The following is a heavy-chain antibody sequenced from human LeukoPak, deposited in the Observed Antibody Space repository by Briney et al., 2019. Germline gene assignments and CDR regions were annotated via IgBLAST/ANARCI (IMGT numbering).Heavy chain of an antibody. Sequence: ASVKVSCKASGGTFSSYAISWVRQAPGQGLEWMGRIIPILGIANYAQKFQGRVTITADKSTSTAYMELSSLRSEDTAVYCCARGVKSSWPIRRVNWFDPWGQGTLVTVSS. CDR1: GGTFSSYA. CDR2: IIPILGIA. D-gene: IGHD6-13*01. J-gene: IGHJ5*02. V-gene: IGHV1-69*04. CDR3: ARGVKSSWPIRRVNWFDP.